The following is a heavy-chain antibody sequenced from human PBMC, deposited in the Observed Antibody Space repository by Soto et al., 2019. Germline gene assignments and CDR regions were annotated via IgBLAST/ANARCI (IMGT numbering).Heavy chain of an antibody. J-gene: IGHJ4*02. CDR3: ASLGSSGDAGLFDY. V-gene: IGHV3-33*01. CDR2: IWYDGSNK. D-gene: IGHD3-10*01. CDR1: GFTFSSYG. Sequence: QVQLVESGGGVVQPGRSLRLSCAASGFTFSSYGMHWVRQAPGKGLEWVAVIWYDGSNKYYADSVKGRFTISRDNSKNTLYLQMNSLRAEDTAVYYCASLGSSGDAGLFDYWGQGTLVTVSS.